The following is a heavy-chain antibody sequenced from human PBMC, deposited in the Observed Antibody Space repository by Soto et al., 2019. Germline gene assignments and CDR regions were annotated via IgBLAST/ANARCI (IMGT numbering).Heavy chain of an antibody. J-gene: IGHJ6*02. CDR2: MNPNSGNT. V-gene: IGHV1-8*01. D-gene: IGHD3-3*01. CDR3: ARESVLRFLEWLSFQEYYYYGMDV. Sequence: ASVKVSYKASGYTFTSYDINWVRQATGQGLEWMGWMNPNSGNTGYAQKFQGRVTMTRNTSISTAYMELSSLRSEDTAVYYCARESVLRFLEWLSFQEYYYYGMDVWGQGTTVTVSS. CDR1: GYTFTSYD.